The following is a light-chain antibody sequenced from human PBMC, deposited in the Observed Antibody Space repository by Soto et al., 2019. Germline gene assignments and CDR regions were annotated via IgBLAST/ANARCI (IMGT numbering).Light chain of an antibody. CDR1: SSDVGDYNC. J-gene: IGLJ1*01. Sequence: QSALTQPASVSGSPGQSITISCTGTSSDVGDYNCVSWYQQHPGKAPKLMIFDVSNRPSGVSNRFSGSKSGNTASLTISGLQAEDEADYYCSSYTSSSTRVFGTGTKLTVL. CDR2: DVS. V-gene: IGLV2-14*01. CDR3: SSYTSSSTRV.